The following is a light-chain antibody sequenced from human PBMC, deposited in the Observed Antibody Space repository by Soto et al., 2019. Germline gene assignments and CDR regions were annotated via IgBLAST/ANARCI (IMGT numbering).Light chain of an antibody. Sequence: QSALTQHASVSGSPGQSITISCTGTSIDVGGYNYVSWYQQHPGKAPKLMIYEVSNRPSGVSNRFSGSKSGNTASLTISGLQAEDEADYYCSSYTSGSTWVFGVGTQLTVL. CDR1: SIDVGGYNY. CDR2: EVS. J-gene: IGLJ3*02. V-gene: IGLV2-14*01. CDR3: SSYTSGSTWV.